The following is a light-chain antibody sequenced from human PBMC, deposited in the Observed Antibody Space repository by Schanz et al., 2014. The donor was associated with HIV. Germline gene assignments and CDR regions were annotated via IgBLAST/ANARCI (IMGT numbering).Light chain of an antibody. V-gene: IGKV3-11*01. CDR3: QQRSNWPT. J-gene: IGKJ2*01. CDR2: DAS. Sequence: EIVLTQSPGILSSSSGERVVGPNSLVWSQKRPGQAPRLLIYDASNRATGIPARFSGSGSGTDFTLTISSLEPEDFAVYYCQQRSNWPTFGQGTKLEIK. CDR1: GPNS.